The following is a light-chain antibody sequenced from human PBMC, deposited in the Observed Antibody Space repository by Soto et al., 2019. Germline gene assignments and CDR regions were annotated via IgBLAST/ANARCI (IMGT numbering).Light chain of an antibody. V-gene: IGKV1-5*01. CDR1: QSISNR. CDR2: DAS. Sequence: IQMTQSPSTLSASVGDRVTITCRASQSISNRLAWYQQKPGKAPKVVIYDASSLESGFPSRFCGSGSGTEFILTINSLQPDDFATYCSHHYGGRWAFGQGTKVEIK. J-gene: IGKJ1*01. CDR3: HHYGGRWA.